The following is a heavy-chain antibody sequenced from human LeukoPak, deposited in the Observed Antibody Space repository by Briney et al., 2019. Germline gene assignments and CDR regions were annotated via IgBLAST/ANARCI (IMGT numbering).Heavy chain of an antibody. V-gene: IGHV3-21*01. D-gene: IGHD5-24*01. CDR2: ISSSSSYI. Sequence: PGGSLRLSCAASGFTFSSYSMNWVRQAPGKGLEWVSSISSSSSYIYYAESVKGRFTISRDNAKNSLYLQMNSLRAEDTAVYYCARDIRWLQPYYFDYWGQGTLVTVSS. CDR3: ARDIRWLQPYYFDY. CDR1: GFTFSSYS. J-gene: IGHJ4*02.